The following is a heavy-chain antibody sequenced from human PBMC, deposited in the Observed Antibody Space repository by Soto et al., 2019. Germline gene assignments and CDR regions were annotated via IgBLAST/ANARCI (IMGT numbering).Heavy chain of an antibody. D-gene: IGHD3-9*01. CDR3: ARGPYYDILTGYYRVGWFDP. CDR1: GGSISSGDYY. CDR2: IYYSGST. V-gene: IGHV4-30-4*01. J-gene: IGHJ5*02. Sequence: SETLSLTCTVSGGSISSGDYYWSWIRQPPGKGLEWIGYIYYSGSTYYNPSLKSRVTISVDTSKNQFSLKLSSVTAADTAVYYCARGPYYDILTGYYRVGWFDPWGQGTLVTVSS.